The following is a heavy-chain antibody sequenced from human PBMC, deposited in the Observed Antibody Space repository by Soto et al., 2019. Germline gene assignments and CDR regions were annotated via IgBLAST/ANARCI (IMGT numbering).Heavy chain of an antibody. D-gene: IGHD3-3*01. CDR2: IYWDADK. V-gene: IGHV2-5*02. Sequence: QITLKESGPTLVKPTQTLTLTCTFSGFSLITTGVGVGWIRQPPGKALEWLALIYWDADKLYSPSLKSRLTTTKATSKHQAVLTLTDTLPAYTDTYYCAHRRAILGLVYGMDAWGQGTTVTVSS. J-gene: IGHJ6*02. CDR1: GFSLITTGVG. CDR3: AHRRAILGLVYGMDA.